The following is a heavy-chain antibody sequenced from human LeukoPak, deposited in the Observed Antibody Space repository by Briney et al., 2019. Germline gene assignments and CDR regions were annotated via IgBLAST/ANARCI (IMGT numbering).Heavy chain of an antibody. CDR1: GGSISSSNYS. CDR3: ILGGKLDY. CDR2: IYHTGNT. Sequence: PSETLSLTCTVSGGSISSSNYSRGWIRQPPGKGLEWIGGIYHTGNTHYNPSLKSRVTISVDTSKNQLSLRLSSATAADTALYYCILGGKLDYWGQGILVTVSS. V-gene: IGHV4-39*01. J-gene: IGHJ4*02. D-gene: IGHD3-10*01.